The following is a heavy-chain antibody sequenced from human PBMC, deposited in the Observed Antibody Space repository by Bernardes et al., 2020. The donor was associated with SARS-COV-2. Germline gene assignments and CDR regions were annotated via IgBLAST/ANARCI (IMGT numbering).Heavy chain of an antibody. CDR2: ISYEGSKK. CDR3: VKRRAIFELWAGNFDY. J-gene: IGHJ4*02. CDR1: GFTFNNYG. D-gene: IGHD5-18*01. V-gene: IGHV3-30*18. Sequence: GGSLRLSCAASGFTFNNYGMHWVRQAPGKGLEWVAFISYEGSKKYYLDSLKGRFTISRDSSKNTLYLQMNSLGDDDTAVYYCVKRRAIFELWAGNFDYWGQGTLVTVSS.